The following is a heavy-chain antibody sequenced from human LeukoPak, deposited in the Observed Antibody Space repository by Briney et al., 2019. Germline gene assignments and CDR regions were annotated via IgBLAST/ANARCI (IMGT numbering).Heavy chain of an antibody. CDR2: IYTSGST. V-gene: IGHV4-4*07. J-gene: IGHJ4*02. D-gene: IGHD6-19*01. CDR1: GGSISSYY. Sequence: SEPLSLTCTVSGGSISSYYWSWIRQPAGKGREWIGRIYTSGSTNYNPSLKRPFTMSVDTSKNHFSLKLTSVTAADTATYYCARETSLAGFASGLGFNYWGQGILVTVSS. CDR3: ARETSLAGFASGLGFNY.